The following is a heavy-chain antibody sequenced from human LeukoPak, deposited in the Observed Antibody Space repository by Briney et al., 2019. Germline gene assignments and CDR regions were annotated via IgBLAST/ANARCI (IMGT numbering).Heavy chain of an antibody. Sequence: SETLSLTCTVSGGSVSNGSYYWSWIRQPPGKGLEWIGYIYYSGSTNYNPSLKSRVTISVDTSKNQFSLKLSSVTAADTAVYYCARWILEWEPAFDIWGQGTMVTVSS. CDR3: ARWILEWEPAFDI. V-gene: IGHV4-61*01. CDR1: GGSVSNGSYY. J-gene: IGHJ3*02. CDR2: IYYSGST. D-gene: IGHD3-3*01.